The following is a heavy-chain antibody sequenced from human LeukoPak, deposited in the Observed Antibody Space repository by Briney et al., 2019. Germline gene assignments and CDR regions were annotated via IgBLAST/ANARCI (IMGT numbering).Heavy chain of an antibody. CDR2: IYYSGST. V-gene: IGHV4-59*01. D-gene: IGHD3-16*02. CDR3: ARWVITFGGVIVTDAFDI. J-gene: IGHJ3*02. CDR1: GGSFSGYY. Sequence: SETLSLTCAVYGGSFSGYYWSWIRQPPGKGLEWIGYIYYSGSTNYNPSLKSRVTISVDTSKNQFSLKLSSVTAADTAVYYCARWVITFGGVIVTDAFDIWGQGTMVTVSS.